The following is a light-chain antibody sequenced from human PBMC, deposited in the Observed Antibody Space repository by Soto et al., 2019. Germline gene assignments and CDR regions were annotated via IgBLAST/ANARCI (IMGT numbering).Light chain of an antibody. CDR3: QKYNPAPLT. Sequence: DFQMIQSPSSLSASVGDRVTITCRASQGFSNYLAWYQQKPGEVHKPLISGATTLQPGVPSRFSGTVYGTRGNLSISSLQAEDAAYYYGQKYNPAPLTFGGGTKVDIK. CDR1: QGFSNY. CDR2: GAT. J-gene: IGKJ4*01. V-gene: IGKV1-27*01.